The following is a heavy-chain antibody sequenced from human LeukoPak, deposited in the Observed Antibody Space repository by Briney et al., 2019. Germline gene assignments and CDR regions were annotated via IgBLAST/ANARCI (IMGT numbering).Heavy chain of an antibody. J-gene: IGHJ4*02. CDR2: IYYSGST. Sequence: PSETLSLTCTVSGYSISSGYYWGWIRQPPGKGLEWIGYIYYSGSTNYNPSLKSRVTISVDTSKNQFSLKLSSVTAADTAVYYCARDRGTYGDYIFDYWGQGTLVTVSS. D-gene: IGHD4-17*01. V-gene: IGHV4-61*01. CDR1: GYSISSGYY. CDR3: ARDRGTYGDYIFDY.